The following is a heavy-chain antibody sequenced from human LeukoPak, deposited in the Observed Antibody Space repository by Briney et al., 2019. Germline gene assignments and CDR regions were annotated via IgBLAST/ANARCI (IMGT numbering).Heavy chain of an antibody. CDR1: GFTFSSYS. J-gene: IGHJ4*02. Sequence: PGGSLRLSCAASGFTFSSYSMTWVRQAPGKGLEWVSSISSSSSYIYYADSVKGRFTISRDNAKNSLYLQMNSLRAEDTAVYYCARDPAYDYVWGSYRSTPYYFDYWGQGTLVTVSS. V-gene: IGHV3-21*01. CDR2: ISSSSSYI. D-gene: IGHD3-16*02. CDR3: ARDPAYDYVWGSYRSTPYYFDY.